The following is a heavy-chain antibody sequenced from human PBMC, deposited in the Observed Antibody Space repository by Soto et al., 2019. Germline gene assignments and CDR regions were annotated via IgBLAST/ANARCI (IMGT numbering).Heavy chain of an antibody. D-gene: IGHD3-3*02. Sequence: LSLTCAVSGDSISSSSYYWAWIRQPPGKGLEWIGSIHYRANSYYSPSLKSRITISVDTSKNQISLRLSSVTAADTAVYYCARPLQLAVSGFDPWGQGTLVTVSS. J-gene: IGHJ5*02. CDR3: ARPLQLAVSGFDP. V-gene: IGHV4-39*01. CDR2: IHYRANS. CDR1: GDSISSSSYY.